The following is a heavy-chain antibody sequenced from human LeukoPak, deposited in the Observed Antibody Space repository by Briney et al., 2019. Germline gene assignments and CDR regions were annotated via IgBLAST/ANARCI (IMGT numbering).Heavy chain of an antibody. CDR3: ARDYRELGYCSSTSCRFDY. J-gene: IGHJ4*02. D-gene: IGHD2-2*01. Sequence: GGSLRLSCAASGFTFSSYAMSWVRQAPGKGLEWVSGIRGSGTTTYYADSVKGRFTVSRDNSKNTVYLQMNSLRAEDTAVYYCARDYRELGYCSSTSCRFDYWGQGTLVTVSS. V-gene: IGHV3-23*01. CDR2: IRGSGTTT. CDR1: GFTFSSYA.